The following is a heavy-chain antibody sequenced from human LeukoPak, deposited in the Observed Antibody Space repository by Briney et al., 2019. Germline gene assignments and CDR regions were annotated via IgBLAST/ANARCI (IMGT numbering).Heavy chain of an antibody. CDR1: GFTFSDYA. CDR2: ISDSGAGT. J-gene: IGHJ4*02. V-gene: IGHV3-23*01. CDR3: ARHDSFIPY. D-gene: IGHD3-16*02. Sequence: PGGSLRLSCVASGFTFSDYAMSWVRQAPGKGLEWVSGISDSGAGTYYTDSVKGRCTISRDNSRNTVSLQLNNLRAGDTAVYFCARHDSFIPYWGQGTLVTVTS.